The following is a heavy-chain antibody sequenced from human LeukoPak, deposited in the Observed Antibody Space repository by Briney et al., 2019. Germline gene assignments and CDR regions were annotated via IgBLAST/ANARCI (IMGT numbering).Heavy chain of an antibody. J-gene: IGHJ2*01. D-gene: IGHD3-22*01. V-gene: IGHV4-59*01. Sequence: SETLSLTCTVSGGSISSDYWSWIRRPPGKGLEWIGYIYYSGSTNYNPSLKSRVTISVDTSKNQFSLKLSSVTAADTAVYYCARGVTMIVVVIHDWYFDLWGRGTLVTVSS. CDR1: GGSISSDY. CDR2: IYYSGST. CDR3: ARGVTMIVVVIHDWYFDL.